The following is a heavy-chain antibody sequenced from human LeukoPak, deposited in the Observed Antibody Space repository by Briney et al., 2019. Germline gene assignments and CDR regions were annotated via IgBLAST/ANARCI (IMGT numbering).Heavy chain of an antibody. CDR3: ARFFSSGGKGNWFDP. J-gene: IGHJ5*02. CDR1: GVSMSGGGYC. Sequence: SETLSLTCSVSGVSMSGGGYCWSWIRQPAGKGLEGIVRIYTSGSTNYNPSLKSRVTISVDTSKNEFSLKLNSVTAADTAVYYCARFFSSGGKGNWFDPWGQGTLVTVSS. V-gene: IGHV4-61*02. CDR2: IYTSGST. D-gene: IGHD4-23*01.